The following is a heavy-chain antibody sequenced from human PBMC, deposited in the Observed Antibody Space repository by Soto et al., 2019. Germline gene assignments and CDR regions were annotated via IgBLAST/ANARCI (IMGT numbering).Heavy chain of an antibody. CDR1: GGSISNYY. Sequence: QVQLQESGPGLVKPSETLSLTCTVSGGSISNYYWSWIRQPPGKGLEWIGYIYYSGSTNYNPSLKSRVTISLDTSKNQFSLKLSSVTAADTAVYYCARGGATTLSDYWGQGTLVTVSS. CDR3: ARGGATTLSDY. V-gene: IGHV4-59*01. D-gene: IGHD1-26*01. J-gene: IGHJ4*02. CDR2: IYYSGST.